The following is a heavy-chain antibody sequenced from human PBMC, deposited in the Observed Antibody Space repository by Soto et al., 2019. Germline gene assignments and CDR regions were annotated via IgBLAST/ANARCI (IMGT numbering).Heavy chain of an antibody. J-gene: IGHJ6*03. D-gene: IGHD2-2*01. V-gene: IGHV3-33*01. Sequence: GGSLRLSCAGSGFSFSDYGMHGVRQAPGKGLEWVALIWYDGSNKYYEDSVKGRFTISRDNSKNTLFLQMNSLRVEDTAVYYCARGSHNCNSRECYYYYNLDVPAQRTTVPGS. CDR2: IWYDGSNK. CDR1: GFSFSDYG. CDR3: ARGSHNCNSRECYYYYNLDV.